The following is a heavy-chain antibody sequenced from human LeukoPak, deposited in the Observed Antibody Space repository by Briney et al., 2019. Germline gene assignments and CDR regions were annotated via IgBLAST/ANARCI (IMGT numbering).Heavy chain of an antibody. J-gene: IGHJ4*02. D-gene: IGHD6-25*01. CDR3: APDLRGSASSLDD. CDR2: ISGSGAST. CDR1: GFTFSNYS. V-gene: IGHV3-23*01. Sequence: AGGSLRLSCAASGFTFSNYSMNWVRQAPGKGLEWVSLISGSGASTYYPDSVKGRFTISRDNSKNTLSLQMNSLRAEDTAVYYCAPDLRGSASSLDDWGQGTLVTVSS.